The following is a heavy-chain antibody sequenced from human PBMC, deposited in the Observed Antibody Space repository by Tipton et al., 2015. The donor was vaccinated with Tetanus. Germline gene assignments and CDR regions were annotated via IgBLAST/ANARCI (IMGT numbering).Heavy chain of an antibody. J-gene: IGHJ5*02. D-gene: IGHD2-2*01. CDR3: ARGVPYSTTMGSDWFDP. CDR2: VIYGGTS. CDR1: GVSVRSYY. Sequence: TLSLTCTVSGVSVRSYYWSWIRQSPDKGLEWLGDVIYGGTSYYNPSLNSRVKISLDTSMNQVSLTLTSVTAADTALYYCARGVPYSTTMGSDWFDPWGQGTLVTVSS. V-gene: IGHV4-34*01.